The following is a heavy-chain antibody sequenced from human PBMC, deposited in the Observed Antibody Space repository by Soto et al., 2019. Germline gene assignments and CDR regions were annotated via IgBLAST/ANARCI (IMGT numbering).Heavy chain of an antibody. CDR2: IKQDGSEK. CDR3: ARGQGCSGGSFSIDLYYFDY. J-gene: IGHJ4*02. CDR1: GFTFSSYW. D-gene: IGHD2-15*01. Sequence: PGGSLRLSCAASGFTFSSYWMSWVRQAPGKGLEWVANIKQDGSEKYYVDSVKGRFTISRDNAKNSLYLQMNSLRAEDTAVYYCARGQGCSGGSFSIDLYYFDYWGQGTLVTVSS. V-gene: IGHV3-7*01.